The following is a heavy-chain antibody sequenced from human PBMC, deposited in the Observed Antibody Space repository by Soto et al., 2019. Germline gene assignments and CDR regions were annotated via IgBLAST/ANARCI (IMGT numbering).Heavy chain of an antibody. D-gene: IGHD3-3*01. CDR1: GYIFSTYE. Sequence: ASVKVSCKASGYIFSTYEINWVRQATGQGLEWMGWMNPTSGSAVYAQKFRGRVTMTRNTSISTAYMELSSLRSDDTAVYYCARVISIFGVILYAMDVWGQGTTVTVSS. J-gene: IGHJ6*02. CDR3: ARVISIFGVILYAMDV. CDR2: MNPTSGSA. V-gene: IGHV1-8*01.